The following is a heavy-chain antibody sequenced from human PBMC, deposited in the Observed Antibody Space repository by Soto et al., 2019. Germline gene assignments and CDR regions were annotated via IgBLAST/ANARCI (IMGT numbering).Heavy chain of an antibody. CDR1: GFTLSDHY. Sequence: PGGSLSLSCAASGFTLSDHYMSWTGQAPGKGLEGVSFSSNSGTFTKYADSMKGRFTISRDNAKNSLYLQINSLRGEDTAIYFCARSGDNYNVLDYWGQGTTVTVYS. V-gene: IGHV3-11*03. CDR3: ARSGDNYNVLDY. CDR2: SSNSGTFT. J-gene: IGHJ4*02. D-gene: IGHD3-10*02.